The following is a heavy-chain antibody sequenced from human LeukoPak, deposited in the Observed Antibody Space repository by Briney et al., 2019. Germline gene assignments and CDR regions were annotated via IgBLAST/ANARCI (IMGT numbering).Heavy chain of an antibody. CDR1: GASISDHY. CDR3: ARGFNDHNNDVYFYYMGI. D-gene: IGHD1-1*01. Sequence: KPSETLSLTCTVSGASISDHYWSWIRQSPGKGLEWIGYFYNSGYFYNSGGTNYNPSLKSRVTISGDTSKNQFSLKLTSVTAADTAVYYCARGFNDHNNDVYFYYMGIWGKGTTVTVSS. J-gene: IGHJ6*03. V-gene: IGHV4-59*11. CDR2: FYNSGYFYNSGGT.